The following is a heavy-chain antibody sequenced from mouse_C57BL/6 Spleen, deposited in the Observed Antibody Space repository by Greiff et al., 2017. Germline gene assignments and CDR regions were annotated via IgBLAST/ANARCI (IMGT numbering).Heavy chain of an antibody. CDR1: GFNINDYY. CDR2: IDPEDGET. Sequence: EVQLQQSGAELVKPGASVKLSCTASGFNINDYYMHWVKQRTEQGLEGIGRIDPEDGETKYAPNFQGKATITADTASNTAYLQRSSLTSEDTAVYDCARESVGYDGAWFAYWGQGIMVTVS. D-gene: IGHD2-2*01. J-gene: IGHJ3*01. CDR3: ARESVGYDGAWFAY. V-gene: IGHV14-2*01.